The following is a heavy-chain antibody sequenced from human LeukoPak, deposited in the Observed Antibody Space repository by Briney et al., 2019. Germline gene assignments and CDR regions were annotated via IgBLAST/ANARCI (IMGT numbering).Heavy chain of an antibody. V-gene: IGHV3-7*02. Sequence: PGGSLRLSCAVSVFTLSNYWMNWVRQAPGEGLEWVANINPDGGEERYVDSVKGRFVISRDNAKNSLYLQMNSLRAEDTAVYYCAIWGADQNYWGQGTLVTVSS. CDR2: INPDGGEE. CDR3: AIWGADQNY. CDR1: VFTLSNYW. J-gene: IGHJ4*02. D-gene: IGHD3-16*01.